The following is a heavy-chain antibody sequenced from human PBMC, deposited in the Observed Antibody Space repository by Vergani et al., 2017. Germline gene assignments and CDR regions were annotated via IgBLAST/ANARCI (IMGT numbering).Heavy chain of an antibody. CDR1: GFTFSSYG. V-gene: IGHV3-30*03. CDR2: ISYDGSNK. D-gene: IGHD3-10*01. J-gene: IGHJ4*02. CDR3: ARDARMVRAFDY. Sequence: QVQLVESGGGVVQPGRSLRLSCAASGFTFSSYGMHWVRQAPGKGLEWVAVISYDGSNKYYADSVKGRFTISRDNSKNTLYLQMNSRRAEDTAVYYCARDARMVRAFDYWGQGTLVTVSS.